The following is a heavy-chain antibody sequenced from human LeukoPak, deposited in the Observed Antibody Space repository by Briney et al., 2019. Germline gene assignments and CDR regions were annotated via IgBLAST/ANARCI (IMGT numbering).Heavy chain of an antibody. CDR1: GGTFSSYA. D-gene: IGHD3-16*02. J-gene: IGHJ5*02. CDR3: ARTSYDYVWGSYRENWFDP. CDR2: IIPILGIA. Sequence: SVKVSCKASGGTFSSYAISWVRQAPGQGFEWMGRIIPILGIANYAQKFQGRVTITADKSTSTAYMELSSLRSEDTAVYYCARTSYDYVWGSYRENWFDPWGQGTLVTVSS. V-gene: IGHV1-69*04.